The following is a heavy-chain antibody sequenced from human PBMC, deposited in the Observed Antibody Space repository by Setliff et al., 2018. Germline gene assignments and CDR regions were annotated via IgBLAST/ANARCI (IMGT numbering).Heavy chain of an antibody. V-gene: IGHV4-39*07. J-gene: IGHJ4*02. D-gene: IGHD2-2*01. CDR2: IYYSGST. CDR1: GGSISSSSYY. CDR3: ARVKIAILPAAIDY. Sequence: SETLSLTCTVSGGSISSSSYYWGWIRQPPGKVLEWIGSIYYSGSTYYNPSLKSRVTISVDTSKNQFSLKLSPVTAADTAVYCCARVKIAILPAAIDYWGQGTLVTVSS.